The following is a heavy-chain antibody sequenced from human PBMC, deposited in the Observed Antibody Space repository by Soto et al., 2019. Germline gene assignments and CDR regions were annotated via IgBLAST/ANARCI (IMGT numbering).Heavy chain of an antibody. V-gene: IGHV5-51*01. CDR1: GYSFTSYW. Sequence: PGESLKISCKGSGYSFTSYWIGWVRQMPGKGLEWMWIIYPGDSATRYSPSFQGQVTISADKSISTAYLQWSSLKASDTTMYYCAKSELGYCSGGSCYARGWFGPWGKGTRVTVSS. CDR2: IYPGDSAT. D-gene: IGHD2-15*01. J-gene: IGHJ5*02. CDR3: AKSELGYCSGGSCYARGWFGP.